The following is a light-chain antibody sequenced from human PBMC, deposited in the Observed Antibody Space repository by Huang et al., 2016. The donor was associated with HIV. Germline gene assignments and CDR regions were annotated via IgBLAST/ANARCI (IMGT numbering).Light chain of an antibody. Sequence: EVVMTQSPNTLSVSPGERATLSCRASQSISSNLAWYQQKPGQAPRLLICRASARAAGVPARFSGSGSGTEVTLTISSLQSEDFAIYYCQQYNNWPPLTFGGGTKVEI. J-gene: IGKJ4*01. CDR1: QSISSN. CDR3: QQYNNWPPLT. CDR2: RAS. V-gene: IGKV3-15*01.